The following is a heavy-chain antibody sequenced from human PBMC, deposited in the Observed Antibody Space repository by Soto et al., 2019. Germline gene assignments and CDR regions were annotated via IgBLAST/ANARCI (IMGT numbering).Heavy chain of an antibody. Sequence: PGGSLRLSCAASGFTFSNYAMSWVRQVPGNGPEWVSFISGSGDTIFYADSVKGRFSISRDNSNNTLYLQMDSLSPEDTARYFCVKDAASSLRWLVGDSWGQGTLVTVSS. CDR1: GFTFSNYA. V-gene: IGHV3-23*01. D-gene: IGHD6-19*01. CDR2: ISGSGDTI. CDR3: VKDAASSLRWLVGDS. J-gene: IGHJ4*02.